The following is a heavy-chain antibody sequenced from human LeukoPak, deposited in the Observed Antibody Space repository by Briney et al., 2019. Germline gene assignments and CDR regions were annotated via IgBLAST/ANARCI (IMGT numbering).Heavy chain of an antibody. CDR3: ARGGFDSSGPLDP. V-gene: IGHV3-74*01. CDR2: INSDERTT. Sequence: GGSLRLSCAASGFTFGSYWMHWVRQVPGKGLVWVSRINSDERTTTYADSVKGRFTISRDNAKNTLYLQMNSLRAEDSAVYYCARGGFDSSGPLDPWGQGTLVTVSS. D-gene: IGHD6-19*01. CDR1: GFTFGSYW. J-gene: IGHJ5*02.